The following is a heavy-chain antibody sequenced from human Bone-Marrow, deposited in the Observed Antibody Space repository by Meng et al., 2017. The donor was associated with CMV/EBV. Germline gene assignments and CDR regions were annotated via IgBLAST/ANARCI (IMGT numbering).Heavy chain of an antibody. CDR3: ARTSYNWKDVSWFDP. CDR2: ISSSSTYI. J-gene: IGHJ5*02. CDR1: GFTFSDYY. D-gene: IGHD1-20*01. V-gene: IGHV3-11*06. Sequence: GGSLRLSCAASGFTFSDYYMSWIRQAPGKGLEWVSSISSSSTYIYYGDSVKGRFTVSRDNAKNSLYLQMNRLRAEDTAVYYWARTSYNWKDVSWFDPWGQGTLVTVSS.